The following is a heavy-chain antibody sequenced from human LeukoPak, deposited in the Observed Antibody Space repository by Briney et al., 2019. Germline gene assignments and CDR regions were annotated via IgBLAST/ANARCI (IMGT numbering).Heavy chain of an antibody. V-gene: IGHV3-7*01. CDR3: ARDPLSQNDY. Sequence: GGSLRLSCAASGFTFSDYWMSWVRQAPGKGLEWVANINQSASEIYYVDSVKGRFTISRDNAKNSLYLQMNSLRAEDTAVYYCARDPLSQNDYWGQGTLVTVSS. D-gene: IGHD3-16*02. J-gene: IGHJ4*02. CDR1: GFTFSDYW. CDR2: INQSASEI.